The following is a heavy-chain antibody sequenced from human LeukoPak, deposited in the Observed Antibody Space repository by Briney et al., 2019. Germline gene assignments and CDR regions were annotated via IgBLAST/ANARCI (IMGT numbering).Heavy chain of an antibody. D-gene: IGHD4/OR15-4a*01. CDR1: GFTFDDYA. J-gene: IGHJ4*02. CDR3: AREEYDYGLGAFDY. Sequence: GGSLRLSCAASGFTFDDYAMHWVRQAPGKGLEWVAVISSDGNLIFYADSLKGRFTISRDDSRSTLYLQMNSLRVEDTALYYCAREEYDYGLGAFDYWGQGDLVTVSS. CDR2: ISSDGNLI. V-gene: IGHV3-30-3*01.